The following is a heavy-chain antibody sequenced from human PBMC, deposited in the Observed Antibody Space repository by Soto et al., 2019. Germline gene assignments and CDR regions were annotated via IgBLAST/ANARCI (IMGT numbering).Heavy chain of an antibody. CDR2: ISNDGRGK. D-gene: IGHD2-15*01. V-gene: IGHV3-30*04. CDR3: ARDQCFGGGRRCYYFDF. Sequence: PGGSLRLSCAASGFTFTTYAIHWVRQAPGKGLEWVAVISNDGRGKYYADSVKGRFTISRDNSKNTLYLQMNSLRSDDTAVYYCARDQCFGGGRRCYYFDFWGQGTLVTVSS. CDR1: GFTFTTYA. J-gene: IGHJ4*02.